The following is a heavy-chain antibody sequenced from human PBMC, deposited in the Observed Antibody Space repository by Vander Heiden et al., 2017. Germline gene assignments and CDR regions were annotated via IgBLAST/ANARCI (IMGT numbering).Heavy chain of an antibody. CDR2: INPTRGCT. J-gene: IGHJ4*02. Sequence: QVQLVQSGAEVKKPGASVKVSCKASGYTFTGYYMHWVRQAPGQGVWLRGWINPTRGCTNYAQKFQGRVPMTKETSIRPAYRELGRLGSDATAVDYWAGGGGDYGGNYFDYWGQGTLVTVSS. CDR1: GYTFTGYY. V-gene: IGHV1-2*02. CDR3: AGGGGDYGGNYFDY. D-gene: IGHD4-17*01.